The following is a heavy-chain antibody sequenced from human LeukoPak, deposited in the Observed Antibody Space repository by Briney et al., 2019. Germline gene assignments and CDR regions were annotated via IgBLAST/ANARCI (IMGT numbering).Heavy chain of an antibody. CDR2: INWNGGST. D-gene: IGHD6-13*01. J-gene: IGHJ5*02. CDR3: ARDLTYSSSCSWFDP. Sequence: PGGSLRLSCAASGFTFDDYGMSWVRQAPGKGLEWVSGINWNGGSTGYADSVKGRFTISRDNAKNSLYLQMNSLRAEDTALYYCARDLTYSSSCSWFDPWGQGTLVTVSS. V-gene: IGHV3-20*04. CDR1: GFTFDDYG.